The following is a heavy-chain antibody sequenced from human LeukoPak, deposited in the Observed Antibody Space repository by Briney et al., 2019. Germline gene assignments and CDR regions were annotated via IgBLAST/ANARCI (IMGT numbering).Heavy chain of an antibody. CDR2: ISGSGGST. J-gene: IGHJ4*02. V-gene: IGHV3-23*01. D-gene: IGHD2-2*01. Sequence: GGSLRLSCAASGFTFSSYGMSWVRQAPGKGLEWVSAISGSGGSTYYADSVKGRFTISRDNSKNTLYLQMNSLRAEDTAVYYCAKGSSNRYCSSTSCPYYFDYWGQGTLVTVSS. CDR1: GFTFSSYG. CDR3: AKGSSNRYCSSTSCPYYFDY.